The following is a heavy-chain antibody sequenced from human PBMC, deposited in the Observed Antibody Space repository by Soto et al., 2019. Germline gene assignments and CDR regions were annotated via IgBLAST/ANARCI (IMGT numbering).Heavy chain of an antibody. CDR3: VRDDYYGMDV. V-gene: IGHV3-11*05. CDR2: ITSSSDYT. J-gene: IGHJ6*02. Sequence: QEQLVESGGGLVRPGGSLRLSCAASGFTFSAYYMTWMRQAPGKGLEWVSYITSSSDYTNYAGSVKGRFTISRDNAKNSLYLQMNSVRVEDTAVYYCVRDDYYGMDVWGQGTTVTVSS. CDR1: GFTFSAYY.